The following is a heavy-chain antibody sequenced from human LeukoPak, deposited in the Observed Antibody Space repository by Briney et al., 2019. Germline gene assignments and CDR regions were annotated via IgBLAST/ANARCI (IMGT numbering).Heavy chain of an antibody. J-gene: IGHJ3*02. CDR2: IRYDESNK. V-gene: IGHV3-30*02. D-gene: IGHD3-9*01. CDR3: AKGGRNYDILTGYYNGWAFDI. Sequence: GGSLRLSCAASGFTFSSYGMHWVRQAPGKGLEWVAFIRYDESNKYYADSVKGRFTISRDNSKNTLYLQMNSLRAEDTAVYYCAKGGRNYDILTGYYNGWAFDIWGQGTMVTVSS. CDR1: GFTFSSYG.